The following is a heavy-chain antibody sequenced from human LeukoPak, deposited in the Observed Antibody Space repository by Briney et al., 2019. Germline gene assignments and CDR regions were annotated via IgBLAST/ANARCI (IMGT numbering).Heavy chain of an antibody. D-gene: IGHD3-9*01. J-gene: IGHJ3*02. CDR2: ISGSGGST. V-gene: IGHV3-23*01. CDR3: AKDHDILTGDDAFDI. CDR1: GFTFSSYA. Sequence: GGSLRLSCAASGFTFSSYAMSWVRQAPGKGLEGVSAISGSGGSTYYADSVKGRFNISRDNSKNTLYLQINSLRAEDPAVYYCAKDHDILTGDDAFDIWGQGTMVTVSS.